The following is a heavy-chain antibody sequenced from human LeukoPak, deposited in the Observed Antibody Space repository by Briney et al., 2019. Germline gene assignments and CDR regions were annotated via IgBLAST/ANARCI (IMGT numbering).Heavy chain of an antibody. CDR2: ISGSGGST. V-gene: IGHV3-23*01. CDR3: ANVVVVDYYDSSGPPGAFDI. D-gene: IGHD3-22*01. Sequence: GGSLRLSCAASGFTFSSYWMSWVRQAPGKGLEWVSAISGSGGSTYYADSVKGRFTISRDNSKNTLYLQMNSLRAEDTAVYYCANVVVVDYYDSSGPPGAFDIWGQGTMVTVSS. CDR1: GFTFSSYW. J-gene: IGHJ3*02.